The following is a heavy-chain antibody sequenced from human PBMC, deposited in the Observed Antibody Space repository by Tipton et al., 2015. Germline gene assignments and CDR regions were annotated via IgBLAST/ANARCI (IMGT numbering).Heavy chain of an antibody. V-gene: IGHV4-61*01. D-gene: IGHD3-10*01. J-gene: IGHJ6*02. Sequence: GLVKPSENLSLTCTVSGGSVTSGSYYWSWIRQPPGKGLEWIGYIPYTDGAHYNPALKSRVTISVDTSKNQFSLTLNSVAAADTAVYYCARGHYVSRMDVWGQGTTVTVS. CDR1: GGSVTSGSYY. CDR3: ARGHYVSRMDV. CDR2: IPYTDGA.